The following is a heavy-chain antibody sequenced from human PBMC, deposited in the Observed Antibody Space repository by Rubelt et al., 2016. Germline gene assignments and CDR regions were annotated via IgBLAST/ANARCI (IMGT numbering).Heavy chain of an antibody. Sequence: MGWMNPNSGNTGYAQKFQGRVTMTRNTSISTAYMELSSLRSEDTAVYYCARDLSPDRVVTADHDAFDIWGQGTMVTVSS. CDR3: ARDLSPDRVVTADHDAFDI. D-gene: IGHD2-21*02. J-gene: IGHJ3*02. V-gene: IGHV1-8*01. CDR2: MNPNSGNT.